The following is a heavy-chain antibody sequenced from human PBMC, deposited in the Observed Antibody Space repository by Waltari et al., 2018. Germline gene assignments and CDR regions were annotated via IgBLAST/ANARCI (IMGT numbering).Heavy chain of an antibody. V-gene: IGHV4-38-2*01. CDR1: GYSISSGYY. CDR2: IYHSGST. D-gene: IGHD3-10*01. Sequence: QVQLQESGPGLVKPSETLSLTCAVSGYSISSGYYWGWIRQHPGQGLEGNGSIYHSGSTYYNPSLKSRVTISVDTSKNQFSLKLSSVTAADTAVYYCARKAGDYYGSGSFNWFDPWGQGTLVTVSS. J-gene: IGHJ5*02. CDR3: ARKAGDYYGSGSFNWFDP.